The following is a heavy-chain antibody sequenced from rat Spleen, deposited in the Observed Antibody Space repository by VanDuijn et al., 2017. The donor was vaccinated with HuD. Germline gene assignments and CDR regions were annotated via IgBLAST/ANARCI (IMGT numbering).Heavy chain of an antibody. J-gene: IGHJ1*01. CDR2: IWSGGNT. CDR1: GFSLTSNS. D-gene: IGHD1-10*01. Sequence: QVQLKESGPGLVQLSQTLSLTCTVSGFSLTSNSVSWVRQPPGKGLEWMGAIWSGGNTDYNSALKSRLSISRDTSKSQLLLKMNSLQTDDTGTYYCTRDSNNNFGAYWYFDFWGPGTMVTVSS. CDR3: TRDSNNNFGAYWYFDF. V-gene: IGHV2-15*01.